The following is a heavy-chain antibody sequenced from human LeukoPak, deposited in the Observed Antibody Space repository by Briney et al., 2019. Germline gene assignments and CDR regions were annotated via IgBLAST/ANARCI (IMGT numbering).Heavy chain of an antibody. J-gene: IGHJ4*02. V-gene: IGHV3-7*01. CDR2: IKQDGSEK. Sequence: GGSLRLSCAASGFTFSSYWMSWVRQAPGKGLEWVANIKQDGSEKYYVDSVKGRFTISRDNAKNSLYLQMNSLRAEDTAVYYCARVGYCSSTSCSEFDYWGQGTLVTVSP. CDR3: ARVGYCSSTSCSEFDY. D-gene: IGHD2-2*01. CDR1: GFTFSSYW.